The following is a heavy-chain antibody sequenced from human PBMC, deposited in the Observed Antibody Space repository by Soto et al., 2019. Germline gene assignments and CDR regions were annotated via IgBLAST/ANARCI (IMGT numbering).Heavy chain of an antibody. CDR1: GGSISSYY. CDR2: IYYSGST. Sequence: QVQLQESGPGLVKPSETLSLTCTVSGGSISSYYWSWIRQPPGKGLEWIGYIYYSGSTNYNPSLKSRVTISVDTSKNQFSLKLSSVTAADTAVYYCARLLLTTVTPYWYFDLWGRGTLVTVSS. D-gene: IGHD4-17*01. J-gene: IGHJ2*01. V-gene: IGHV4-59*08. CDR3: ARLLLTTVTPYWYFDL.